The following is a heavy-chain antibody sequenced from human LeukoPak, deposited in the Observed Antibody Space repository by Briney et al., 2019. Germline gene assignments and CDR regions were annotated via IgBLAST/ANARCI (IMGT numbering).Heavy chain of an antibody. CDR1: GYTFTGYY. D-gene: IGHD2-2*01. CDR3: ARARYCSSTSCYWFDP. CDR2: INPNSGGT. Sequence: ASVKVSCKASGYTFTGYYMHWVRQAPGQGREWMGRINPNSGGTNYAQKFQGRVTMTRDTSISTAYMELSRLRSDDTAVYYCARARYCSSTSCYWFDPWGQGTLVTVSS. V-gene: IGHV1-2*06. J-gene: IGHJ5*02.